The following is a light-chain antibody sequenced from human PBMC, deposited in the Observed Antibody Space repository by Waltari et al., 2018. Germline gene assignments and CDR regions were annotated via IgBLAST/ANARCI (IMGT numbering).Light chain of an antibody. V-gene: IGKV3-20*01. CDR1: QSVGRT. J-gene: IGKJ1*01. Sequence: EIVLTQSPGTLSLSPGERAILPCRASQSVGRTLAWYQQKPGQAPRLLIYGASNRATGIPDRFSGSGYGTDFSLTISRLEPEDFSVYYCQHYVRLPVTFGQGTRVEI. CDR2: GAS. CDR3: QHYVRLPVT.